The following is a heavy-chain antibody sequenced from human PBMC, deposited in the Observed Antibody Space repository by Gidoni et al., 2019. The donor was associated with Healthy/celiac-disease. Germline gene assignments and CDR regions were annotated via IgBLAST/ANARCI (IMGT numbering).Heavy chain of an antibody. V-gene: IGHV3-33*01. CDR2: IWYDGSNK. D-gene: IGHD6-19*01. Sequence: QVQLVESGGGVVQPGRSLRLSCAASGFTFSSYGMHWVRQAPGKGLEWVAVIWYDGSNKYYADSVKGRLTISRDNSKNTLYLQMNSLRAEDTAVYYCARDYGEWLVRRWFDPWGQGTLVTVSS. J-gene: IGHJ5*02. CDR3: ARDYGEWLVRRWFDP. CDR1: GFTFSSYG.